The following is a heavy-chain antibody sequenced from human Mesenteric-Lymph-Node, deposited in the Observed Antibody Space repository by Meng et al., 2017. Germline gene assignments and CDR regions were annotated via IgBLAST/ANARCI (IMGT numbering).Heavy chain of an antibody. V-gene: IGHV4-34*01. Sequence: QVQLQQWVAGLLKPSETLSLSCAVCGGSFSGYYWSWIRQPPGKGLEWIGEINHSGSTNYNLSLKSRVTISVDTSKNQFSLKMRSVTAADTAVYYCAKRAISGSYYGGGFDYWGQGTLVTVSS. J-gene: IGHJ4*02. CDR3: AKRAISGSYYGGGFDY. D-gene: IGHD1-26*01. CDR2: INHSGST. CDR1: GGSFSGYY.